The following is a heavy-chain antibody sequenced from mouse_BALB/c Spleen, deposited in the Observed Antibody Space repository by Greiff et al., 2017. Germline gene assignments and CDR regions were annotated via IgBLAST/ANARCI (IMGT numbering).Heavy chain of an antibody. CDR2: INPYNDGT. CDR1: GYTFTSYV. CDR3: ARSTVVATVDY. J-gene: IGHJ2*01. D-gene: IGHD1-1*01. V-gene: IGHV1-14*01. Sequence: EVQLQQSGPELVKPGASVKMSCKASGYTFTSYVMHWVKQKPGQGLEWIGYINPYNDGTKYNEKFKGKATLTSDKSSSTAYMELSSLTSEDSAVYYCARSTVVATVDYWGQGTTLTVSS.